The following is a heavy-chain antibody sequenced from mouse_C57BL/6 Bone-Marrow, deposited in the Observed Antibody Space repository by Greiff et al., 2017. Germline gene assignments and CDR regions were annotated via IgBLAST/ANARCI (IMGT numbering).Heavy chain of an antibody. CDR1: GFTFSSYA. J-gene: IGHJ3*01. CDR3: ASPLLLRSSWFAD. CDR2: ISDGGSYT. Sequence: EVQLVESGGGLVKPGGSLKLSCAASGFTFSSYATSWVRQTPEKRLEWVATISDGGSYTYYPDNVKGRFTISRDNAKNNLYLQMSHLKSEDTAMXSSASPLLLRSSWFADWGQGTLVTVSA. D-gene: IGHD1-1*01. V-gene: IGHV5-4*01.